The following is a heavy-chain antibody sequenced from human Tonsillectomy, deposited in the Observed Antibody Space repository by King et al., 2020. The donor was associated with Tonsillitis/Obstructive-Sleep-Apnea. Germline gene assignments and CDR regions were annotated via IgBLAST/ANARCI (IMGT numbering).Heavy chain of an antibody. V-gene: IGHV3-15*01. CDR2: IKAKSEGETI. CDR1: GFTFSKAW. J-gene: IGHJ4*02. CDR3: TTDNGPRTFYYFDY. Sequence: EVKLVESGGGLVQAGGSLRLSGAASGFTFSKAWMSWVRQAPGKGLEWVGRIKAKSEGETIDYAAPVKGRFTISRDDSKNTLYLQMNSLKTEDTAAYYCTTDNGPRTFYYFDYWGQGTVVTVSS. D-gene: IGHD2-8*01.